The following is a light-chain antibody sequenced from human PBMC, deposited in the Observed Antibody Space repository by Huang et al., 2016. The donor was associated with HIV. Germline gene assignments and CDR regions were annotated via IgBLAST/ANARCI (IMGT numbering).Light chain of an antibody. J-gene: IGKJ2*02. V-gene: IGKV3-20*01. Sequence: EIVLTQSPGTLSLSPGERATISCRASQSVSSSYLAWYQQKPGQAPRLLIYGTSSRATGIPDRFSGSGSGTDFTLTISRLEPEDCAVYYCQQYNSSPRTFGQGTKLEI. CDR3: QQYNSSPRT. CDR2: GTS. CDR1: QSVSSSY.